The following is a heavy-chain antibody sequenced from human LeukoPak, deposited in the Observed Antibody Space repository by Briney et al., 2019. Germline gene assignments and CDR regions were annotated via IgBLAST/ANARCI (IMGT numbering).Heavy chain of an antibody. V-gene: IGHV3-30*02. D-gene: IGHD3-10*01. CDR2: IRYDGSDK. J-gene: IGHJ4*02. Sequence: PGGSLRLSCAASGFTFSNYDIHWVRQAPGKGLEWVAFIRYDGSDKYYTDSVKGRFTISRDDSKNTLYLQMNTLRVDDTALYYCASGSGTWSPDYWGQGTLVTVSS. CDR1: GFTFSNYD. CDR3: ASGSGTWSPDY.